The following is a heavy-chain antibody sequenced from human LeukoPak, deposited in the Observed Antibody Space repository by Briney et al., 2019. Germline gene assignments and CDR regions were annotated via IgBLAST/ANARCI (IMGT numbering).Heavy chain of an antibody. CDR1: AGTFNTYA. Sequence: ASVKVSCKASAGTFNTYAISWVRQAPAQGLEWMGRITPLSATPSQSQWIQGRVTITADISTNTVFLDLSSLRSEDTALYFCAGDPPGTPVGFDVWGQGTMVTVSS. CDR2: ITPLSATP. D-gene: IGHD3-10*01. J-gene: IGHJ3*01. CDR3: AGDPPGTPVGFDV. V-gene: IGHV1-69*06.